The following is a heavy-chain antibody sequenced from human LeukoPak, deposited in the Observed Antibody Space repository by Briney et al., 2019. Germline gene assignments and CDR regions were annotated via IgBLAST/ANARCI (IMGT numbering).Heavy chain of an antibody. V-gene: IGHV3-33*01. Sequence: PGGSLRLSCAASGFTFSSYGMHWVRQAPGKGLEWVAVIWYDGSNKYYADSVKGRFTISRDNSKNTLYLQMNSLRAEDTAVYYCARSYLWFGEFSDAFDIWGQGTMVTVSS. CDR1: GFTFSSYG. D-gene: IGHD3-10*01. J-gene: IGHJ3*02. CDR2: IWYDGSNK. CDR3: ARSYLWFGEFSDAFDI.